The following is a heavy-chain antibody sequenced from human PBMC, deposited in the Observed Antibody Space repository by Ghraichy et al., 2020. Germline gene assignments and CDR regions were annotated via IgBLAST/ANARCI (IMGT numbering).Heavy chain of an antibody. CDR1: GYTFTSYY. V-gene: IGHV1-46*01. D-gene: IGHD1-26*01. Sequence: ASVKVSCKASGYTFTSYYMHWVRQAPGQGLEWMGIINPSGGSTSYAQKFQGRVTMTRDTSTSTVYMELSSLRSEDTAVYYCARALQIVGATDDAFDIWGQGTMVTVSS. CDR3: ARALQIVGATDDAFDI. CDR2: INPSGGST. J-gene: IGHJ3*02.